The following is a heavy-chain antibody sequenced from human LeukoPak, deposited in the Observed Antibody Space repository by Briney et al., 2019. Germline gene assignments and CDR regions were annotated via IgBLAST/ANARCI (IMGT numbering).Heavy chain of an antibody. Sequence: ASVNVSCKASGCTFTTFYMHWVRQAPGQGLEWMAVINPSGVSTTYAQNFQGRVTITTDTSTSTVYMELSSLRSEDTAVYYCARGRVDTQPLWAYWGEGTVVSVSS. CDR2: INPSGVST. V-gene: IGHV1-46*01. J-gene: IGHJ4*02. D-gene: IGHD5-18*01. CDR1: GCTFTTFY. CDR3: ARGRVDTQPLWAY.